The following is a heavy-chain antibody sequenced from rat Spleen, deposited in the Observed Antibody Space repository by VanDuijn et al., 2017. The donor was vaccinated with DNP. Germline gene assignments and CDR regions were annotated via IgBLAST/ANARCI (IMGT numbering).Heavy chain of an antibody. CDR2: ISTSGDST. CDR3: ARQGNYSGDPNWFAY. J-gene: IGHJ3*01. CDR1: GFTFSNYY. D-gene: IGHD1-1*01. Sequence: EVQLVESGGGLVQPGRSMKLSCAASGFTFSNYYMAWVRQAPTKGLEWVATISTSGDSTYHQDSVKGRFTIARDDAKSSLSLQMNSLKSEDTATYYCARQGNYSGDPNWFAYWGQGTLVTVSS. V-gene: IGHV5-25*01.